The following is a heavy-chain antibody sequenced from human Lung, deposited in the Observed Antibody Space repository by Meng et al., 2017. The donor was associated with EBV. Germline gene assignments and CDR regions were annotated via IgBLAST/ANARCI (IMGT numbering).Heavy chain of an antibody. CDR1: VFPFSDYY. CDR2: ISATCSTI. Sequence: PWVVSGAVLVNPGVSLRLSSVASVFPFSDYYISWIRQAPGKGLDWLSYISATCSTIYYADSVKGRFTISRDNSNNSLYLEMTSLRAEDTAVYYCESVYCGGTSCYPWGQGTLVTVSS. D-gene: IGHD2-2*01. V-gene: IGHV3-11*01. J-gene: IGHJ5*02. CDR3: ESVYCGGTSCYP.